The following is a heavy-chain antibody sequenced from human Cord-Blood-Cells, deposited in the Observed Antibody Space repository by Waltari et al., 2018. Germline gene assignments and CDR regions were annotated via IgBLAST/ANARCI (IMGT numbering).Heavy chain of an antibody. V-gene: IGHV1-3*01. CDR3: AGGGYDFWSGYYDY. Sequence: QVQLVQSGAEVKKPGASVKVSCKASGYTFTSYAMHWVRQAPGKRREWMGWINAGNSNTKDSQKFQGRVTITRDTAASTAYMELSSLRSEDTAVYYCAGGGYDFWSGYYDYWGQGTLVTVSS. D-gene: IGHD3-3*01. J-gene: IGHJ4*02. CDR1: GYTFTSYA. CDR2: INAGNSNT.